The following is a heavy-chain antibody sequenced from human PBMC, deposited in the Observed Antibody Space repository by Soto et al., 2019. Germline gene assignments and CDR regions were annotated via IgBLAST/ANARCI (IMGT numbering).Heavy chain of an antibody. J-gene: IGHJ4*02. V-gene: IGHV4-30-4*01. CDR1: GGSISSGAYY. CDR2: IYYSGST. CDR3: ARETFEGKPFDY. Sequence: QVQLQESGPGLVKPSQTLSLTCTVSGGSISSGAYYWSWIRPPPGKGLEWIGYIYYSGSTYYNPSLKSRVTLAVDTSKNQFPLKLSSVTAADTAVYYCARETFEGKPFDYWGQGTLVTVSS.